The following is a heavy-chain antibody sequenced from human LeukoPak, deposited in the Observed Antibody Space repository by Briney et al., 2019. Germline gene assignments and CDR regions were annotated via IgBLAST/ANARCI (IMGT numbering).Heavy chain of an antibody. CDR2: IRYDGSNK. D-gene: IGHD1-7*01. V-gene: IGHV3-30*02. CDR3: ARPRRPITGTTGYYFDY. J-gene: IGHJ4*02. CDR1: GFTFSSYG. Sequence: PGGSLRLSCAASGFTFSSYGMHWVRQAPGKGLEWVAFIRYDGSNKYYADSVKGRFTISRDNSKNTLYLQMNSLRSDDTAVYYCARPRRPITGTTGYYFDYWGQGTLVTVSS.